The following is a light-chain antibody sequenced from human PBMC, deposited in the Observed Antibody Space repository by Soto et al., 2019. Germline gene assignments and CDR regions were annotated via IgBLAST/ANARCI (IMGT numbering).Light chain of an antibody. CDR3: QKYYSIPYT. J-gene: IGKJ2*01. CDR2: WAS. V-gene: IGKV4-1*01. CDR1: QSVLYSSNNKNY. Sequence: DIVMTQSPDSLAVSLGERATINCKSSQSVLYSSNNKNYLGWYQQKPGQSPNLLIYWASTRESGVPDRFSGSVSGTEFTLTIGSLQAEDVAVYYCQKYYSIPYTFGQGTKLEIK.